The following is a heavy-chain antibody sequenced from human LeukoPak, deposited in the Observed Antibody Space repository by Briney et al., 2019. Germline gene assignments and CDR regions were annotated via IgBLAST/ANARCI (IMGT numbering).Heavy chain of an antibody. CDR3: ARDRYTKNYFDALDL. D-gene: IGHD3-16*02. V-gene: IGHV3-30*04. CDR2: ISYDGIDS. J-gene: IGHJ3*01. CDR1: GFNFNNYP. Sequence: PGGSLRLSCAASGFNFNNYPMHWVRQVPGRGPQWVALISYDGIDSYIADSVKGRFSISRDNSKNTLFLQMNSLRPEDTAVYYCARDRYTKNYFDALDLWAQGSTVTVSS.